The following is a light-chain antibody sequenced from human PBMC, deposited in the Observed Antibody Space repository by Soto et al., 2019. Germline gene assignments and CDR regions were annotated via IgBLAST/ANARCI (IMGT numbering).Light chain of an antibody. J-gene: IGLJ3*02. CDR2: DVS. V-gene: IGLV2-11*01. Sequence: QSALTQPRSVSGSPGQSVTISCTGSRSDVGGYNYVSWYQQHPGKAPKIMIYDVSERPSGVPDRFSGSKSGNTASLTISGLQAEDEADYYCCSYAGTLVWVFGGGTKLTVL. CDR1: RSDVGGYNY. CDR3: CSYAGTLVWV.